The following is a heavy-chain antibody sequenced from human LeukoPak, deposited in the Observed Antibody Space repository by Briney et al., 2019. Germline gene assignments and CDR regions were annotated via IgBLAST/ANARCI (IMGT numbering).Heavy chain of an antibody. CDR1: GGSISSGGYY. CDR3: AREIARWRGVANYFDY. V-gene: IGHV4-31*03. D-gene: IGHD3-10*01. J-gene: IGHJ4*02. Sequence: PSETLSLTCTVSGGSISSGGYYWSWIRQHPGKGLVWIGYIYYSGSTYYNPSLKSRVTISVDTSKNQFSLQLSSVTAADTAVYYCAREIARWRGVANYFDYWGQGTLVTVSS. CDR2: IYYSGST.